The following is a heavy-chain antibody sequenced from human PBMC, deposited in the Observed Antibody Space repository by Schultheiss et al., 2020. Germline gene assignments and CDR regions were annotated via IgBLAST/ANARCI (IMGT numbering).Heavy chain of an antibody. CDR2: IWYDGSNK. CDR3: ARDLWFGELSQKYYYYGMDV. V-gene: IGHV3-33*01. CDR1: GFTFSSYG. D-gene: IGHD3-10*01. Sequence: GGSLRLSCAASGFTFSSYGMHWVRQAPGKGLEWVAVIWYDGSNKYYADSVKGRFTISRDNSKNTLYLQMNSLRAEDTAVYYCARDLWFGELSQKYYYYGMDVWGQGTTVTVSS. J-gene: IGHJ6*02.